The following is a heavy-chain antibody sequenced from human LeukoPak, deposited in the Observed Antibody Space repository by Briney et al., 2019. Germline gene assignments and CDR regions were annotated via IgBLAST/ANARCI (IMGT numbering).Heavy chain of an antibody. CDR1: GFTFSSYW. J-gene: IGHJ4*02. Sequence: GGSLRLSCAASGFTFSSYWMHWVRQAPGKGLMWVSRIKSDGSETSYADSVKGRFTISRDNARNSLYLQMNSLRAEDTALYYCAKELSVTGMSPPDYWGQGTLLTVSS. D-gene: IGHD1-20*01. CDR3: AKELSVTGMSPPDY. CDR2: IKSDGSET. V-gene: IGHV3-74*01.